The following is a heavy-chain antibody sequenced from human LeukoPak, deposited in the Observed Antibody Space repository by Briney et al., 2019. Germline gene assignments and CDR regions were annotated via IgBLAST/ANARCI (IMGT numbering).Heavy chain of an antibody. V-gene: IGHV3-21*01. CDR2: ISSSSSYI. CDR1: GFTFSNYS. D-gene: IGHD4-17*01. Sequence: GGSLRLSCAASGFTFSNYSMSWVRQAPGEGLEWVSSISSSSSYIYYADSVKGRFTISRDNAKNSLYLQINSLRAEDTAVYYCVRGNDYGDYLDYWGQGTLVTVSP. CDR3: VRGNDYGDYLDY. J-gene: IGHJ4*02.